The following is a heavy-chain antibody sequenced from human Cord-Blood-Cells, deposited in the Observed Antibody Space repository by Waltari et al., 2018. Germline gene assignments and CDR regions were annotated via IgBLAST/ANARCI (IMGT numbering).Heavy chain of an antibody. D-gene: IGHD6-6*01. CDR1: GFTFSSDW. CDR3: ARGRGGSSY. J-gene: IGHJ4*02. Sequence: EVQLVESGGGLVQPGGSLRLSCAASGFTFSSDWMSWVRQAPGKGLEWVANIKQDGSEKYYVDSVKGRFTISRDNAKNSLYLQMNSLRAEDTAVYYCARGRGGSSYWGQGTLVTVSS. CDR2: IKQDGSEK. V-gene: IGHV3-7*01.